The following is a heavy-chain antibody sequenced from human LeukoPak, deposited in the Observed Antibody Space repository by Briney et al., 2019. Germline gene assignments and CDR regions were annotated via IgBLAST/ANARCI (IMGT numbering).Heavy chain of an antibody. Sequence: PSETLSLTCTVSGGSIRSYYWSWIRQPPGKGLEWIGYIYYSGSTNYNPSLKSRVTISVDTSKNQFSLKLSSVTAADTAVYYCARLFEPAAFSDAFDIWGQGTMVTVSS. J-gene: IGHJ3*02. D-gene: IGHD2-2*01. CDR3: ARLFEPAAFSDAFDI. CDR2: IYYSGST. V-gene: IGHV4-59*08. CDR1: GGSIRSYY.